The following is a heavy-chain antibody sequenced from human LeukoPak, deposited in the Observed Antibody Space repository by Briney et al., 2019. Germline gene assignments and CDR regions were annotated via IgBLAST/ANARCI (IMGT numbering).Heavy chain of an antibody. CDR1: GFTFSGYA. CDR2: IRNDRRNK. CDR3: ARGREGGCIAVGGTGFPDY. D-gene: IGHD6-19*01. Sequence: GGSLRLSCAASGFTFSGYAMHWVRQAPGQGLEWVAVIRNDRRNKTYADFVKGRFTISSDNTKNTLYLQMNSLRAEDAAVDYCARGREGGCIAVGGTGFPDYWGQGTLVTVSS. V-gene: IGHV3-30*04. J-gene: IGHJ4*02.